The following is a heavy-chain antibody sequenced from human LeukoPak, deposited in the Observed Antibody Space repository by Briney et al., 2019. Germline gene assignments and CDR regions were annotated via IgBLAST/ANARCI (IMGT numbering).Heavy chain of an antibody. V-gene: IGHV3-11*01. CDR3: ARHSSSGWYRGPNDY. Sequence: GGSLRLSCAASGFTFSDYYMSWIRQAPGKGLEWVSYISSSGSTIYYADSVKGRFTISRDNAKNSLYLQMDSLRAEDTAVYYCARHSSSGWYRGPNDYWGQGTLVTVSS. D-gene: IGHD6-19*01. CDR1: GFTFSDYY. J-gene: IGHJ4*02. CDR2: ISSSGSTI.